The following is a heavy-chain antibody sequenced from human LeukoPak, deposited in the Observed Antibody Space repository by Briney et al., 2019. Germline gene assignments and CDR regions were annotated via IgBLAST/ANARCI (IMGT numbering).Heavy chain of an antibody. J-gene: IGHJ4*02. D-gene: IGHD5-12*01. CDR1: GGSISSSSYC. CDR3: ARASVWWLRIGFFDY. CDR2: IYYSGST. Sequence: SETLSLTCTVSGGSISSSSYCWGWIRQPPGKGLEWIGSIYYSGSTYYNPSLKSRVTISVDTSKNQFSLKLSSVTAADTAVYYCARASVWWLRIGFFDYWGQGTLVTVSS. V-gene: IGHV4-39*07.